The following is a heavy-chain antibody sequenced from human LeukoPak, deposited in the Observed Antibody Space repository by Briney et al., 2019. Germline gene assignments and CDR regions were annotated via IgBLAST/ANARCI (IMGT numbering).Heavy chain of an antibody. CDR3: ARDLDDGSGRTQAFDY. CDR1: GFTFSSYA. V-gene: IGHV3-30*04. Sequence: GGSLRLSCAASGFTFSSYAMHWVRQAPGKGLEWVAVISYDGSNKYYADSVKGRFTTSRDNSKNTLYLQMNSLRAEDTAVYYCARDLDDGSGRTQAFDYWGQGTLVTVSS. D-gene: IGHD3-10*01. CDR2: ISYDGSNK. J-gene: IGHJ4*02.